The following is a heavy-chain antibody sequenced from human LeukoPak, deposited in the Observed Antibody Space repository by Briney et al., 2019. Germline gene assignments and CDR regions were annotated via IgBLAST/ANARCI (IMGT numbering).Heavy chain of an antibody. CDR3: ANLYGDKDEK. CDR2: ISGVGDG. Sequence: GGSLRLSCTASGFAINSQAMSWVRQAPGKGLEWVSAISGVGDGYYAESVKGRFTIFRDNSRNTVFLRLNRLRAEDTAVYYCANLYGDKDEKWGQGTLVTVSS. J-gene: IGHJ4*02. V-gene: IGHV3-23*01. CDR1: GFAINSQA. D-gene: IGHD4-17*01.